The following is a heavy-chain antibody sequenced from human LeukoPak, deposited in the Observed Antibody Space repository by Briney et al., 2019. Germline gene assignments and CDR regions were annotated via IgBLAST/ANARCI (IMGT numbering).Heavy chain of an antibody. CDR3: ARERYCSSTSCLDYYYYKDV. CDR2: IIPIFGTA. V-gene: IGHV1-69*05. J-gene: IGHJ6*03. CDR1: GGTFSSYA. Sequence: SVKVSCKASGGTFSSYAISWVRQAPGQGLEWMGRIIPIFGTANYAQKFQGRVTITTDESTSTAYMELSSLRSEDTAVYYCARERYCSSTSCLDYYYYKDVWGKGTTVTVSS. D-gene: IGHD2-2*01.